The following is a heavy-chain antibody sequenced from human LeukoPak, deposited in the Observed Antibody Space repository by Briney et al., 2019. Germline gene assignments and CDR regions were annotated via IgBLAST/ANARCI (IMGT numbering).Heavy chain of an antibody. J-gene: IGHJ4*02. V-gene: IGHV3-48*01. CDR1: GFTFSSYS. CDR3: AKDTSHSSSYLFDY. D-gene: IGHD6-13*01. CDR2: ISSGSRTI. Sequence: GGSLRLSCAAPGFTFSSYSMNWVRQAPGKGLEWVSYISSGSRTISYADSVKGRFTISRDNSKNTLYLQMNSLRAEDMALYYCAKDTSHSSSYLFDYWGQGTLVTVSS.